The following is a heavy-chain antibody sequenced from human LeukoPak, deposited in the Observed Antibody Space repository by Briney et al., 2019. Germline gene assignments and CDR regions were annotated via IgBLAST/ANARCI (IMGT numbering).Heavy chain of an antibody. CDR3: ARLVWSGELSGFDY. CDR2: IKQDGSEK. J-gene: IGHJ4*02. Sequence: GGSLRLSCAASVFTFSSYWMTWVRQAPGKGLQWVANIKQDGSEKYYVDSVKGRFTISRDNAKSSLYLQMNSLRAEDTAVYYCARLVWSGELSGFDYWGQGTLVTVSS. V-gene: IGHV3-7*05. CDR1: VFTFSSYW. D-gene: IGHD3-10*01.